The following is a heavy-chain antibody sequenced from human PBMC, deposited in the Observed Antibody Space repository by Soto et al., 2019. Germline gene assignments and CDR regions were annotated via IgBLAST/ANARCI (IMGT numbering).Heavy chain of an antibody. CDR3: ARDLRGRGSGRFDP. J-gene: IGHJ5*02. D-gene: IGHD3-10*01. CDR1: GDSITSGGYY. CDR2: IYYSGVT. V-gene: IGHV4-31*03. Sequence: QVQLQESGPGLVKPSQTLSLTCTVSGDSITSGGYYWTWIRQYPGKGLEYIGCIYYSGVTYYNPSPNSRFTISVYTSTNQCSLKLSSVTAAETATYYCARDLRGRGSGRFDPWGQGTLVPVSS.